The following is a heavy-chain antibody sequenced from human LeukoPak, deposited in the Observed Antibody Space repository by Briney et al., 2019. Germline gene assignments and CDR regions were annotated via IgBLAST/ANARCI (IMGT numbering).Heavy chain of an antibody. J-gene: IGHJ5*02. CDR2: INTSGGST. CDR3: ARDRRLVYYVSSGDSLGFDP. D-gene: IGHD3-22*01. V-gene: IGHV1-46*01. CDR1: GHTFTSYY. Sequence: ASVKLFCKASGHTFTSYYMHWVHQALGHELEWMGIINTSGGSTSYAQKFQGRVTMTRDTSTSTVYMELSSLRSEDTAVYYCARDRRLVYYVSSGDSLGFDPWGQGTLVTVSS.